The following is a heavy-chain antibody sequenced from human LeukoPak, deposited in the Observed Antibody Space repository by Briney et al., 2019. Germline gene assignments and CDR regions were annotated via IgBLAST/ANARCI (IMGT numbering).Heavy chain of an antibody. CDR1: GFTFSSYA. J-gene: IGHJ3*02. CDR3: AKGLGYFDWLFGIDAFDI. V-gene: IGHV3-23*01. CDR2: ISGSGGST. D-gene: IGHD3-9*01. Sequence: PGGSLRLSCAASGFTFSSYAMSWVRQAPGKGLEWVSAISGSGGSTYYADSVKGRFTISRDNSKNTLYLQMNSLRAEDTAVYYCAKGLGYFDWLFGIDAFDIWGQGTMVTVSS.